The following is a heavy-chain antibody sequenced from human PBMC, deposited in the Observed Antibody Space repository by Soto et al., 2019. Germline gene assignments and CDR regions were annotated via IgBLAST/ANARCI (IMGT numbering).Heavy chain of an antibody. D-gene: IGHD5-18*01. CDR2: INHSGST. J-gene: IGHJ4*02. CDR1: GGSFSGYY. Sequence: QVQLQQWGAGLLKPSETLSLTCAVYGGSFSGYYWTWIRQPPGKGLEWIGEINHSGSTNCNPSLKSRVTISVDTSKNHFSLKLSSVTAADTAVYYCASASNKRGYSYGPDYWGQGTLVTVSS. V-gene: IGHV4-34*01. CDR3: ASASNKRGYSYGPDY.